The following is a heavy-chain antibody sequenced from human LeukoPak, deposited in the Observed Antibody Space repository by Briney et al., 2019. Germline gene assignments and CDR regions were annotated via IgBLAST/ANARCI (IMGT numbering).Heavy chain of an antibody. Sequence: GGSLRLSCAASGFTFSSYAMSWVRQAPGKGLEWFSGIGTGDTTYYADSVKGRFTISRDNSKNTLYLQMHSLRAEDTAVYYCGALAAAVAGLWGRGTLVTVSS. CDR1: GFTFSSYA. J-gene: IGHJ2*01. D-gene: IGHD6-25*01. CDR2: IGTGDTT. CDR3: GALAAAVAGL. V-gene: IGHV3-23*01.